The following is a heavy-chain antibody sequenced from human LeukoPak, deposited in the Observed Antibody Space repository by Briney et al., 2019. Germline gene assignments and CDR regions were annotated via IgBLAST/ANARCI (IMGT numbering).Heavy chain of an antibody. CDR2: IYHSGST. CDR1: GYSISSGYY. CDR3: ARGADRGYCSSSSCAAGS. V-gene: IGHV4-38-2*02. Sequence: SETLSLTCTVSGYSISSGYYWGWIRQPPGKGLEWIGSIYHSGSTYYNPSLKSRVTISVDTSKNQFSLKLSSVTAADTAVYYCARGADRGYCSSSSCAAGSWGQGTLVTVSS. D-gene: IGHD2-2*01. J-gene: IGHJ5*02.